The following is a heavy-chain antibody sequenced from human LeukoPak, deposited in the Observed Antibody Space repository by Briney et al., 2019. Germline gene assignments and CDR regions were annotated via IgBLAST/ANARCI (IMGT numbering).Heavy chain of an antibody. CDR1: GFTFSSYA. J-gene: IGHJ4*02. D-gene: IGHD2-2*01. CDR3: AIQSPVVNIFDY. Sequence: GWSLRLSCAASGFTFSSYAMGWVRQAPGQGLEWVSAISGSGGSTYYADSVKGRFTISRDNSKHTLYLQMNSLRAEHTAVYYCAIQSPVVNIFDYWGQGTLVTVSS. CDR2: ISGSGGST. V-gene: IGHV3-23*01.